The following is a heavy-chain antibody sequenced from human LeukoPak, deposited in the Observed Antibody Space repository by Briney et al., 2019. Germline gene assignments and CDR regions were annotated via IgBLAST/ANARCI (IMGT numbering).Heavy chain of an antibody. J-gene: IGHJ4*02. D-gene: IGHD3-22*01. CDR1: GGTFSSYA. CDR2: IIPIFGTA. CDR3: ASVPYYYDSNGYYYDY. Sequence: SVKVSCKASGGTFSSYAISWVRQAPGQGLEWMGGIIPIFGTANYAQKFQGRVTITADESTSTAYMELSSLRSEDTAVYYCASVPYYYDSNGYYYDYWGQGTLVTVSS. V-gene: IGHV1-69*13.